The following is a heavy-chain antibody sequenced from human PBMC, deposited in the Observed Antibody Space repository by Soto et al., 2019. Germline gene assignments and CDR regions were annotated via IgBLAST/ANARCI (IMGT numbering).Heavy chain of an antibody. J-gene: IGHJ4*02. CDR1: SGSFSTGGYY. CDR3: ARDRYDSSGYVDY. D-gene: IGHD3-22*01. CDR2: IYYSGST. V-gene: IGHV4-31*03. Sequence: TLSLTCTVSSGSFSTGGYYWSWIRQHPGKGMEWIGYIYYSGSTYYNPSLKSRVTISVDTSKNQFSLKLSSVTAADTAVYYCARDRYDSSGYVDYWGQGTLVTVSS.